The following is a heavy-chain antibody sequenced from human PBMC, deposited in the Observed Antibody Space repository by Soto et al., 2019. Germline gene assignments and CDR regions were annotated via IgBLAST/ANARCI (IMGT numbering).Heavy chain of an antibody. CDR3: ARELEAAEAGYYYGMDV. CDR2: IIPIFGTA. Sequence: SVKVSCKASGGTFSSYAISWVRQAPGQGLEWMGGIIPIFGTANYAQKFQGRVTITADKSTSTAYMELSSLRSEDTAVYYCARELEAAEAGYYYGMDVWGQGTTVTVSS. CDR1: GGTFSSYA. V-gene: IGHV1-69*06. J-gene: IGHJ6*02. D-gene: IGHD6-13*01.